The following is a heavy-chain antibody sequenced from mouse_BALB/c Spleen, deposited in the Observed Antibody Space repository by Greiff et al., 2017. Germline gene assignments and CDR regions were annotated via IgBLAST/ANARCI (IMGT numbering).Heavy chain of an antibody. CDR2: IWAGGST. J-gene: IGHJ4*01. CDR1: GFSLTSYG. CDR3: ARESLLWLRRGAMDY. Sequence: VQRVESGPGLVAPSQSLSITCTVSGFSLTSYGVHWVRQPPGKGLEWLGVIWAGGSTNYNSALMSRLSISKDNSKSQVFLKMNSLQTDDTAMYYCARESLLWLRRGAMDYWGQGTSVTVSS. D-gene: IGHD2-2*01. V-gene: IGHV2-9*02.